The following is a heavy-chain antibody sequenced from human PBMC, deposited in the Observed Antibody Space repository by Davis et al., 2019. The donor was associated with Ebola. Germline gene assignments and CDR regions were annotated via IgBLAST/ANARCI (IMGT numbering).Heavy chain of an antibody. J-gene: IGHJ6*02. CDR3: ARGLVFGVVTLYYYGMDV. D-gene: IGHD3-3*01. V-gene: IGHV4-39*01. CDR2: IYYSGST. Sequence: MPSETLSLTCTVSGGSISSSSYYWGWIRQPPGKGLEWIGSIYYSGSTYYNPSLKSRVTISVDTVKNQFSLKLSSVTATDTAVYYCARGLVFGVVTLYYYGMDVWGQGTTVTVSS. CDR1: GGSISSSSYY.